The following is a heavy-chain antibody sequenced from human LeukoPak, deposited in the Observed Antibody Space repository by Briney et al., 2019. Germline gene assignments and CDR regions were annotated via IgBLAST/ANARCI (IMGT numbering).Heavy chain of an antibody. D-gene: IGHD3-22*01. CDR3: AKDRSNQASGYYLHGY. V-gene: IGHV3-23*01. CDR1: GFTFSTYA. J-gene: IGHJ4*02. CDR2: ISGSGGST. Sequence: PGGSLRLSCAASGFTFSTYAMSWVRQAPGKGLEWVSAISGSGGSTYYAGSVKGRFTISRDNSKNTLYVQMNSLRAEDTALYYCAKDRSNQASGYYLHGYWGQGTLVTVSS.